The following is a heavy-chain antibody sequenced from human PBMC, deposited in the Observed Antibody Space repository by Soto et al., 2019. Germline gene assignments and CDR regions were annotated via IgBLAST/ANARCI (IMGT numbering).Heavy chain of an antibody. J-gene: IGHJ6*02. CDR3: ASDLSGRTDV. CDR2: MNEDGGTT. D-gene: IGHD3-10*01. CDR1: GVRVKFYV. V-gene: IGHV3-74*01. Sequence: HGCCLRLCCASSGVRVKFYVMTWVRQAPGKGLVWVSRMNEDGGTTDYADSVKGRFTISRDNAKNTLYLQMNSLRVEDTAVYYCASDLSGRTDVWGQGTTVTVSS.